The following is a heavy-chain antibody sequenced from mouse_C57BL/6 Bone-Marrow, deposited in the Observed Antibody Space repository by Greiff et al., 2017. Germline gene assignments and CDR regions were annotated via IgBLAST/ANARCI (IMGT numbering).Heavy chain of an antibody. D-gene: IGHD2-4*01. Sequence: VQLQQSGAELVRPGTSVKMSCKASGYTFTNYWIGWAKQRPGHGLEWIGDIYPGGGYTNYNEKFKGKATLTADKSSSTAYMQFSSLTSEDSAIYCCARSGDYRWFAYWGQGTLVTVSA. V-gene: IGHV1-63*01. CDR1: GYTFTNYW. J-gene: IGHJ3*01. CDR2: IYPGGGYT. CDR3: ARSGDYRWFAY.